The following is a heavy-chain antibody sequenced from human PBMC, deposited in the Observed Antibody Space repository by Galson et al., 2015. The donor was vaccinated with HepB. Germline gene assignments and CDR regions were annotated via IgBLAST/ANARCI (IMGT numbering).Heavy chain of an antibody. J-gene: IGHJ3*01. D-gene: IGHD3-10*01. CDR2: ISGSGAGT. Sequence: SLRLSCAASGFTFTNFAMNWVRQAPGKGLEWVSGISGSGAGTYYADSVKGRFTISRDNSRNTLYLQMNSLRAEDTAVYYCAKEGIITTRGHAFDVWGQGTKVTVSS. CDR3: AKEGIITTRGHAFDV. V-gene: IGHV3-23*01. CDR1: GFTFTNFA.